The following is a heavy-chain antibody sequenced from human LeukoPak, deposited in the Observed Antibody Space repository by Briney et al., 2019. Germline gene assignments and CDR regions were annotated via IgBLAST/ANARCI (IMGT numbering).Heavy chain of an antibody. V-gene: IGHV3-33*06. CDR3: AKDGQVPVYYYHYMDV. Sequence: GRSLRLSCAASGFTFSSYGMHWVRQAPGKGLEWVAVIWYDGSNKYYADSVKGRFTISRDNSKNTLYLQMNSLRAEDTAVYYCAKDGQVPVYYYHYMDVWGKGTTVTVSS. CDR2: IWYDGSNK. CDR1: GFTFSSYG. D-gene: IGHD2-2*01. J-gene: IGHJ6*03.